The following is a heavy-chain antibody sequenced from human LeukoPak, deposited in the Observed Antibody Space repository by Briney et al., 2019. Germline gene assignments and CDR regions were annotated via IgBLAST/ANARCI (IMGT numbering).Heavy chain of an antibody. D-gene: IGHD3-9*01. Sequence: GRSLRLSCAASGFTFSRNWMHCVRHAPGRGLVCVSRISIDGCSTTYADAAKGRFIISRDNAKNTLYLQMNSLRVEDTAVYYCVRESEYFDWLLDYWGQGPLVTVS. V-gene: IGHV3-74*01. CDR2: ISIDGCST. CDR3: VRESEYFDWLLDY. CDR1: GFTFSRNW. J-gene: IGHJ4*02.